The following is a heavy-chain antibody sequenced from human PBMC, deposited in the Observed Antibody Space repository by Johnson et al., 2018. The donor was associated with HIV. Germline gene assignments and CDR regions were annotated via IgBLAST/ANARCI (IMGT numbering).Heavy chain of an antibody. CDR3: AKEEEDAFDV. CDR1: GFSFDDFG. Sequence: EQLVESGGGVVQPGRSLRLSCAASGFSFDDFGMSWVRQAPGKGLEWVSGINWNGGTTDYADSVKGRFTISRDNAKNSLYLQMNSLRAGDTAVYYCAKEEEDAFDVWCQGTMVTVSS. J-gene: IGHJ3*01. CDR2: INWNGGTT. V-gene: IGHV3-20*04.